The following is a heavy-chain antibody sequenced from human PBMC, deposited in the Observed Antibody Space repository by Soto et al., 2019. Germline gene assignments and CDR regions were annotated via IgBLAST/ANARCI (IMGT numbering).Heavy chain of an antibody. D-gene: IGHD6-6*01. J-gene: IGHJ6*02. V-gene: IGHV1-69*06. Sequence: AVKGSCTASGGTFSSSSISWVRQAPGQGLEWMGGIIPIFGTANYAQKFQGRVTITADKSTSTAYMELSSLRSEDTAVYYCARGRYSRSSGGLYYYYCMDVWGQGPTVTVSS. CDR2: IIPIFGTA. CDR1: GGTFSSSS. CDR3: ARGRYSRSSGGLYYYYCMDV.